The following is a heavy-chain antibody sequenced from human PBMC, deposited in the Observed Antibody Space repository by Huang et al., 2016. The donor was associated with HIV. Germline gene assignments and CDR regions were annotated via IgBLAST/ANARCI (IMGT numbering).Heavy chain of an antibody. D-gene: IGHD3-10*01. J-gene: IGHJ4*02. Sequence: QVQLVQSGAEVKKPGASVKVSCKASAYTFINYGISWLRQAPGKGLEWMGGISAYNGDTNYAQRLQGRVTMTTDTSTSTAYMELRSLRSDDTAVYYCARSSDGGRNDYWGQGTLVTVSS. CDR2: ISAYNGDT. CDR1: AYTFINYG. V-gene: IGHV1-18*01. CDR3: ARSSDGGRNDY.